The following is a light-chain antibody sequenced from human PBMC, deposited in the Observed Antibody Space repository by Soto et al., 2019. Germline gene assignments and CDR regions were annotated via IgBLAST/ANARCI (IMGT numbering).Light chain of an antibody. V-gene: IGLV2-14*01. Sequence: QSALTQPASVSGSRGQSITISCTGASSDVGGYNYVSWYQQFPGKAPKLMIYEVSNRPSGVSNRFSGSKSGNTASLTISGLRAEDEADYYCSSYTSSSTSVFGTGTKVTVL. J-gene: IGLJ1*01. CDR1: SSDVGGYNY. CDR2: EVS. CDR3: SSYTSSSTSV.